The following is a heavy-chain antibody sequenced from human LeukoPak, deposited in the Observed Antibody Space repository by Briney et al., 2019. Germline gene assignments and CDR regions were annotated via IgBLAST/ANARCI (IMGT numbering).Heavy chain of an antibody. V-gene: IGHV1-69*04. CDR1: GGTFSSYA. CDR2: IIPILGIA. Sequence: LAASVKVSCKASGGTFSSYAISWVRQAPGQGLEWMGRIIPILGIANYAQKFQGRVTITADKSTSTAYMELSSLRSEDTAVYYCARGQSCSSTSCHFTTYYYMDVWGKGTTVTVSS. J-gene: IGHJ6*03. D-gene: IGHD2-2*01. CDR3: ARGQSCSSTSCHFTTYYYMDV.